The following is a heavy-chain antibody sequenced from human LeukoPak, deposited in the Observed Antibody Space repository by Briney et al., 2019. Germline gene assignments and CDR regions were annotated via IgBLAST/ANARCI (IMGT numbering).Heavy chain of an antibody. J-gene: IGHJ2*01. CDR1: GFTLTNFD. V-gene: IGHV1-8*01. CDR3: ARGRRGSSGPWSWYLDL. CDR2: MNSNTGNT. D-gene: IGHD3-22*01. Sequence: ASGKVSCKASGFTLTNFDINWVRQATGQGLEWMGWMNSNTGNTGYAQEFQGRVTMTRDTSIGTAYMELTNLRSEDTAVYYCARGRRGSSGPWSWYLDLWGRGTLVTASS.